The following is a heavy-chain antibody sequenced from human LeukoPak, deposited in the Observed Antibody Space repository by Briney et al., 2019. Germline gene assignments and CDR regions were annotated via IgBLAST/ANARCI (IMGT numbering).Heavy chain of an antibody. Sequence: SETLSLTCTVSGGSINGFHWTWIRQPAGKGLEWIGRIYTSGSTDYNPSLKSRVTMSVDTSKNQFSLMLSSVTAADTAVYFCAREKRGNYGYNFDYWGQGTPVTVSS. CDR3: AREKRGNYGYNFDY. V-gene: IGHV4-4*07. J-gene: IGHJ4*02. CDR1: GGSINGFH. D-gene: IGHD3-10*01. CDR2: IYTSGST.